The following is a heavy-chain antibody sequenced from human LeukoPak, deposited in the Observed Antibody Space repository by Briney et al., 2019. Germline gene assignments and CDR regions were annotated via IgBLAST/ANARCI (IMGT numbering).Heavy chain of an antibody. D-gene: IGHD3-10*01. V-gene: IGHV1-2*07. J-gene: IGHJ4*02. CDR1: AYTFTGYY. CDR2: INPNSGGT. Sequence: ASVKVSCKASAYTFTGYYIHWVRQAPGQGLEWMGWINPNSGGTSYTHKFQGRVTMTRDTSISTAYMGLSRLKSDDTAVYYCARGYGSGSYYHFDHWGQGALVTVSS. CDR3: ARGYGSGSYYHFDH.